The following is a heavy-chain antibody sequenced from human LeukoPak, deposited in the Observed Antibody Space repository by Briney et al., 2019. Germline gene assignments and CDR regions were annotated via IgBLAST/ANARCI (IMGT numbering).Heavy chain of an antibody. V-gene: IGHV3-21*01. J-gene: IGHJ4*02. CDR2: ISSSSNYI. CDR3: ARDAHYDFWSGYYSTWPLGY. D-gene: IGHD3-3*01. CDR1: GFTFSSYS. Sequence: PGGSLRLSCAASGFTFSSYSMNWVRQAPGKGLEWVSSISSSSNYIYYADSMKGRFTISRDNANNSLYLQMNSLRAEDTAVYYCARDAHYDFWSGYYSTWPLGYWGQGTLVTVSS.